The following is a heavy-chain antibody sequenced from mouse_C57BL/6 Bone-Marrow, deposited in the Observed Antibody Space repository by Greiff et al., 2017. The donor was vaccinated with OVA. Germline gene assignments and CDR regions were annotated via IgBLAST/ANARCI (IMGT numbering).Heavy chain of an antibody. CDR1: GFSLTSYG. J-gene: IGHJ4*01. CDR2: IWRGGST. Sequence: VQVVESGPGLVQPSQSLSITCTVSGFSLTSYGVHWVRQSPGKGLEWLGVIWRGGSTDYNAAFMSRLSITKDNSKSQVFFKMNRLQAEDTAIYYCAKMLYYAMDYWGQGTSVTVSS. CDR3: AKMLYYAMDY. V-gene: IGHV2-5*01.